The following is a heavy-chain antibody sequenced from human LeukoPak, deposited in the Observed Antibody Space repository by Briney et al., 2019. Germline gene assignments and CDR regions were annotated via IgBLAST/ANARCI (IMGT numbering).Heavy chain of an antibody. Sequence: GGSLRLSCAASGFTVSSNYMSWVRQAPGKGLEWVSVIYSGGSTYYADSVKGRFTISRDNSKNTLYLQMNSLRAEDTAVYYCVRMVRGVITYYFDYWGQGTLVTVSS. CDR2: IYSGGST. V-gene: IGHV3-66*01. D-gene: IGHD3-10*01. J-gene: IGHJ4*02. CDR3: VRMVRGVITYYFDY. CDR1: GFTVSSNY.